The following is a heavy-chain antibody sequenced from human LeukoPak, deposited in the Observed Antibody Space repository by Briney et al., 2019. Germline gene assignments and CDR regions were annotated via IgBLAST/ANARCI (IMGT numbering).Heavy chain of an antibody. CDR2: ISAYIDKT. D-gene: IGHD3-22*01. J-gene: IGHJ3*02. V-gene: IGHV1-18*01. Sequence: ASVKVSCKASGYTFTSYGISWVRQAPGQGLEWMGWISAYIDKTNYAQKLQGRVTITTDTSTSTAYMELRSLRSDDPAVYYFARYQWGYYYDSSSYYSVDAFDIWGQGTMVTVSS. CDR1: GYTFTSYG. CDR3: ARYQWGYYYDSSSYYSVDAFDI.